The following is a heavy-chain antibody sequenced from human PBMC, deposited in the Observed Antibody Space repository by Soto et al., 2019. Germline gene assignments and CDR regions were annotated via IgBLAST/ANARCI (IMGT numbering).Heavy chain of an antibody. D-gene: IGHD6-13*01. CDR2: ISWNSGSI. CDR3: AKDRIAAAGYYYYGMDV. Sequence: SLRLSCAASGFTFDDYAMHWVRQAPGKGLEWVSGISWNSGSIGYADSVKGRFTISRDNAKNSLYLQMNSLRAEDTALYYCAKDRIAAAGYYYYGMDVWGQGTTVTVS. CDR1: GFTFDDYA. J-gene: IGHJ6*02. V-gene: IGHV3-9*01.